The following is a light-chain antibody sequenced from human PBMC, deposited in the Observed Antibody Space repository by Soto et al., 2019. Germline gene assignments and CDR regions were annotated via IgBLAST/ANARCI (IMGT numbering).Light chain of an antibody. Sequence: DIQMTQSPSSLSASVGDRVTITCRASQSISNYLNWYQQKPGRAPKLLIYAASSLQSGVPSRFSGSGSGTDFTLTISSLQPEDFATYHCQQCDRTPYTFGQGTKLEIK. J-gene: IGKJ2*01. CDR1: QSISNY. CDR2: AAS. CDR3: QQCDRTPYT. V-gene: IGKV1-39*01.